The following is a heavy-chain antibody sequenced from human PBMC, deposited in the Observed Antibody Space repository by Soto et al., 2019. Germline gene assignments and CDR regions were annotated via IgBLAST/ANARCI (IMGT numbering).Heavy chain of an antibody. Sequence: QVQLVESGGGVVQPGMSLRLSCAATGFTFRNYGMHWVRQAPGKGLEWVAVIWYDGSNKYYADSVKGRFTISRDNSKNTLYLQMNTLRAEDTVVYYCARHKGGDPYYFDYWGQATLVTVSS. D-gene: IGHD4-17*01. CDR2: IWYDGSNK. J-gene: IGHJ4*02. CDR3: ARHKGGDPYYFDY. CDR1: GFTFRNYG. V-gene: IGHV3-33*01.